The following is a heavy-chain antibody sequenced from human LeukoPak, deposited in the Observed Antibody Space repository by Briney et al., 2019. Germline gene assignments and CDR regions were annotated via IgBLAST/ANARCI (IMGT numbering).Heavy chain of an antibody. Sequence: SETLSPTCTVSGGSISSGDYYWSWIRQPPGKGLEWIGYIYYSGSTYYNPSLKSRVTISVDTSKNQFSLKLSSVTAADTAVYYCAREGNEDGMDVWGQGTTVTVSS. V-gene: IGHV4-30-4*01. CDR1: GGSISSGDYY. CDR3: AREGNEDGMDV. D-gene: IGHD3-10*01. CDR2: IYYSGST. J-gene: IGHJ6*02.